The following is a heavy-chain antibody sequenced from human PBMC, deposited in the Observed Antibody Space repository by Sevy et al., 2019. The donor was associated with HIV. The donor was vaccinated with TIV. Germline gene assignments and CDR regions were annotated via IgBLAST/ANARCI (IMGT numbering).Heavy chain of an antibody. CDR3: AKDPRPYGDNVEGFDY. V-gene: IGHV3-30*18. D-gene: IGHD4-17*01. Sequence: GGSLRLSCEVSGFTLSTHVMHWVRQAPGKGLEWVAGISYDESTQYYGDSVKGRFTVSRDNSKNTLFLQMNSLRPEDTAVDYCAKDPRPYGDNVEGFDYWGQGTLVTVSS. CDR1: GFTLSTHV. J-gene: IGHJ4*02. CDR2: ISYDESTQ.